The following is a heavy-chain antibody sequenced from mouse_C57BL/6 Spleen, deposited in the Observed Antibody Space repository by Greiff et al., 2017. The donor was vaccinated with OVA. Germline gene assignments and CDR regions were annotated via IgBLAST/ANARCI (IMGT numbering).Heavy chain of an antibody. V-gene: IGHV1-81*01. D-gene: IGHD2-5*01. J-gene: IGHJ2*01. CDR2: IYPRSGNT. CDR1: GYTFTSYG. Sequence: VQLQQSGAELARPGASVKLSCKASGYTFTSYGISWVKQRTGQGLEWIGEIYPRSGNTYYNEKFKGRATLTADKSSSTAYMELRSLTSEDSAVYFCARSGWDYSNYGDYWGQGTTLTVSS. CDR3: ARSGWDYSNYGDY.